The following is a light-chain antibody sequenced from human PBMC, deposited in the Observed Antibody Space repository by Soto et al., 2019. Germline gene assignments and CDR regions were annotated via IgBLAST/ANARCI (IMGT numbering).Light chain of an antibody. CDR2: GAS. V-gene: IGKV3-15*01. J-gene: IGKJ2*01. Sequence: EIVMTQSPATLSVSPGERATLSCRASQSVSSNLAWYQQKPAQAPRLPIYGASTRATGIPARFSGSGSGTEFTLTISSLQSEDFAVYYCQQYNNWLYTFGQGTKLEIK. CDR1: QSVSSN. CDR3: QQYNNWLYT.